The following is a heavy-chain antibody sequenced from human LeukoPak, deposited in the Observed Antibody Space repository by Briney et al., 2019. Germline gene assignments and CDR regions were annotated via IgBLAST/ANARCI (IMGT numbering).Heavy chain of an antibody. CDR2: ISRGSDHI. CDR3: ARDAGWYELDY. CDR1: GFTFSSYA. Sequence: GGSLRLSCAASGFTFSSYAMNWVRQAPGKGLEWVSSISRGSDHIFYADSMKGRITISRDNAKNSLYLQMNSLRAEDTAVYYCARDAGWYELDYWGQGTLVTVSS. V-gene: IGHV3-21*04. J-gene: IGHJ4*02. D-gene: IGHD6-19*01.